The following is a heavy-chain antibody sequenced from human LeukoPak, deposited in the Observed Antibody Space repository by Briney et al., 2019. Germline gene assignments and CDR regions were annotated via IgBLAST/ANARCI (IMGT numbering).Heavy chain of an antibody. V-gene: IGHV1-69*13. Sequence: ASVKVSCKTSGGTFSSSDINWVRQAPGQGLEWMGGIIPIFGTANYAKKFQGRVTITADESTSTAYMELNSLRSEDTAVYYCASYLSGYYDYWGQGTLVTVSS. J-gene: IGHJ4*02. D-gene: IGHD3-22*01. CDR3: ASYLSGYYDY. CDR1: GGTFSSSD. CDR2: IIPIFGTA.